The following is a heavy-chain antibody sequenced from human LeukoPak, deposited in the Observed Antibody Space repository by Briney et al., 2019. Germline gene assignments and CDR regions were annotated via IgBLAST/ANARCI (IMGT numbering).Heavy chain of an antibody. CDR1: GFTFSSYW. D-gene: IGHD1-26*01. V-gene: IGHV3-7*01. J-gene: IGHJ4*02. CDR3: ARDSGRVVH. CDR2: IKQDGSEK. Sequence: GGSLRLSCVASGFTFSSYWMSWVRQAPGKGLEWVANIKQDGSEKYYVDSVKGRFTISRDNAKNSLYLQMNSLRAEDTAVYYCARDSGRVVHWGQGILVTVSA.